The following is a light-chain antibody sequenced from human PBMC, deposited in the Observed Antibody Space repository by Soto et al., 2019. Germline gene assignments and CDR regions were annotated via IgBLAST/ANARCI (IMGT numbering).Light chain of an antibody. V-gene: IGLV2-23*03. Sequence: QSVLTQPASVSGSPGQSITISCTGTSSDVGGYNLVSWYQQHPGKAPKLMIYEGSKRPSGVSHRFSGSNSGNTASLTISGLQAEDEAHYYCCSYADTRTFVFGGGTKLTVL. J-gene: IGLJ3*02. CDR1: SSDVGGYNL. CDR3: CSYADTRTFV. CDR2: EGS.